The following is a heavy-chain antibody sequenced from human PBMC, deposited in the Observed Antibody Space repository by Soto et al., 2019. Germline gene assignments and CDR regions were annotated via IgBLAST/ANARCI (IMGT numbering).Heavy chain of an antibody. V-gene: IGHV4-31*02. CDR3: ARDQAYYYDRGGYYYYGMDV. CDR2: IYYSVST. CDR1: GGSISSGGYY. J-gene: IGHJ6*02. D-gene: IGHD3-22*01. Sequence: LSLTCTVSGGSISSGGYYWIWIRQHPGKGLEWIGYIYYSVSTNYNPSLKSRVTISVDTSKNQFSLKLSSVTAADTAVYYCARDQAYYYDRGGYYYYGMDVWGQGTTVTVSS.